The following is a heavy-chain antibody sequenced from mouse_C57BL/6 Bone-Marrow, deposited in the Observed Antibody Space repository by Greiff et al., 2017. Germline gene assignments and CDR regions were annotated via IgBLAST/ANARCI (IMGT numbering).Heavy chain of an antibody. D-gene: IGHD3-1*01. CDR1: GYTFTSYW. V-gene: IGHV1-7*01. Sequence: QVHVKQSGAELAKPGASVKLSCKASGYTFTSYWMYWVKQRPGQGLEWMGYINPSSGYTKYNQKFKDKTTLTADKSTSTSYMQLSSLTYEDSAVYYCAGYGWFAYWGQGTLVTVSA. J-gene: IGHJ3*01. CDR2: INPSSGYT. CDR3: AGYGWFAY.